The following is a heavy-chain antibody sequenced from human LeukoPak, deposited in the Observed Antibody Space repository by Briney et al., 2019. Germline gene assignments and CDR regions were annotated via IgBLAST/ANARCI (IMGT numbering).Heavy chain of an antibody. CDR3: ARLSDTPAYYYSSGYYHIRY. D-gene: IGHD3-22*01. CDR2: MNPDTGNT. Sequence: AASVKGSCKASGYTFSAYDINWVRQGAGQGLEWIGWMNPDTGNTGCAQKFQGRVTMTRDTSKSTAYMELNSLRSEDTAVYYCARLSDTPAYYYSSGYYHIRYWGQGTLLTVSS. CDR1: GYTFSAYD. J-gene: IGHJ4*02. V-gene: IGHV1-8*01.